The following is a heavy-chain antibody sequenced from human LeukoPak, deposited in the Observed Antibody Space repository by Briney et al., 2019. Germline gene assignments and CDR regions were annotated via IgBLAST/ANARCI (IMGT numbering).Heavy chain of an antibody. D-gene: IGHD5-18*01. CDR2: IYSGGST. V-gene: IGHV3-66*01. J-gene: IGHJ3*02. CDR3: ASRFRYSYGPPDAFDI. CDR1: GFTVSSNY. Sequence: PGGSLRLSCAASGFTVSSNYMSWVRQAPGKGLEWVSVIYSGGSTYYADSVKGRFTISRDNSKNTLYLQMNSLRAEDTAVYYCASRFRYSYGPPDAFDIWGQGTMVTVSS.